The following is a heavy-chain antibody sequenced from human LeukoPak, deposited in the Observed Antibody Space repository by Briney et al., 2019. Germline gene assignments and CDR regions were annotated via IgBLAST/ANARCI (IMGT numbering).Heavy chain of an antibody. CDR2: INHSGST. D-gene: IGHD1-14*01. Sequence: SETLSLTCAVYGGSFSGYYWSWIRQPPGKGLEWIGEINHSGSTYYNPSLKSRVTISVDTSKNQFSLKLSSVTAADTAVYYCACTNPEPYYYYYYYYMDVWGKGTTVTVSS. V-gene: IGHV4-34*01. CDR3: ACTNPEPYYYYYYYYMDV. J-gene: IGHJ6*03. CDR1: GGSFSGYY.